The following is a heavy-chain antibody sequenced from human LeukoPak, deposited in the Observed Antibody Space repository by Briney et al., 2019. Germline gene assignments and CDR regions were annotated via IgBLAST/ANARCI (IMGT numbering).Heavy chain of an antibody. Sequence: ASVKVSCKASGYTFTSYGISWVRQAPGQGLEWMGWISAYNGNTNYAQKFQGRVTMTRDTSTSTVYMELSSLRSEDTAVYYCARETNIAAAHNPHFDYWGQGTLVTVSS. CDR2: ISAYNGNT. D-gene: IGHD6-13*01. CDR1: GYTFTSYG. CDR3: ARETNIAAAHNPHFDY. J-gene: IGHJ4*02. V-gene: IGHV1-18*01.